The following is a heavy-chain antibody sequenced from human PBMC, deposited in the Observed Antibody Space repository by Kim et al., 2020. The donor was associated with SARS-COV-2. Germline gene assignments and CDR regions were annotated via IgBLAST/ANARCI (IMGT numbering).Heavy chain of an antibody. J-gene: IGHJ5*02. Sequence: SETLSLTCTVSGGSISSGGYYWSWIRQHPGKGLEWIGYIYYSGSTYYNPSLKSRVTISVDTSKNQFSLKLSSVTAADTAVYYCARDRRYYGSGSYLNWFDPWGQGTLVTVSS. V-gene: IGHV4-31*03. CDR2: IYYSGST. CDR3: ARDRRYYGSGSYLNWFDP. CDR1: GGSISSGGYY. D-gene: IGHD3-10*01.